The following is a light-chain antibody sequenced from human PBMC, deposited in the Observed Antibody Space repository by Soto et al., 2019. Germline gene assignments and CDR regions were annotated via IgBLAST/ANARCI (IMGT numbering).Light chain of an antibody. Sequence: EIVMTQSPATLSVSPGEGATRSCRASQNVYSNLAWYQQKPGQAPRLLIYGASTRATSIPARFSGSGSGTEFTLTISSLQSEDFAVYYCQQHGNWPLTFGGGTKVEIK. CDR2: GAS. V-gene: IGKV3-15*01. CDR3: QQHGNWPLT. J-gene: IGKJ4*01. CDR1: QNVYSN.